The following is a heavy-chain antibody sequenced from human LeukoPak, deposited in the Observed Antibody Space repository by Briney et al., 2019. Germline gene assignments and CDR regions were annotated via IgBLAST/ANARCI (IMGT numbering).Heavy chain of an antibody. CDR3: ARALKLNIVATTGEYDY. Sequence: GGSLRLSCAASGFTFSTYNMNWVRQAPGKGLEWVSSISGSSSYIYYADSVKGRFSISRDNAKNSLYLQMNSLRAEDTAVYYCARALKLNIVATTGEYDYWGQGTLVTVSS. CDR2: ISGSSSYI. V-gene: IGHV3-21*01. D-gene: IGHD5-12*01. CDR1: GFTFSTYN. J-gene: IGHJ4*02.